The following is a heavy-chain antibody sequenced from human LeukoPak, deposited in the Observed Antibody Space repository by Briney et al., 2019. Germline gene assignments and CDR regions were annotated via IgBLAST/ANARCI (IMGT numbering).Heavy chain of an antibody. Sequence: PGGSLRLSCAASGFTVSSYYMSWVRQAPGKGLEWVSDINSGGTYYAATVKGRCSISRDNSKNTRYRQMSSLRAEDTAVDYCARNGDYDYCGQGTLVTVSP. CDR1: GFTVSSYY. CDR3: ARNGDYDY. CDR2: INSGGT. V-gene: IGHV3-53*01. D-gene: IGHD4-17*01. J-gene: IGHJ4*02.